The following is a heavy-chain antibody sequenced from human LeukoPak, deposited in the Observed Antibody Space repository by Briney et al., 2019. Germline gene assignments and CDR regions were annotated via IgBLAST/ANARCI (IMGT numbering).Heavy chain of an antibody. CDR2: ISYDGSNK. D-gene: IGHD4-17*01. CDR1: GFTFSGYA. CDR3: AGVTVTTNY. J-gene: IGHJ4*02. Sequence: PGGSLRLSCAASGFTFSGYAMHWVRQAPGKGLEWVTVISYDGSNKYYADSVQGRITISRDNSKNTLYLQMNSLRAEDTAVYYCAGVTVTTNYWGQGTLVTVSS. V-gene: IGHV3-30*04.